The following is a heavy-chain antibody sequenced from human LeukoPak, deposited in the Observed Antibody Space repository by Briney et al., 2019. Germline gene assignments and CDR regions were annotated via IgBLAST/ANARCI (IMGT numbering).Heavy chain of an antibody. D-gene: IGHD4-23*01. CDR3: AKDRYGGNSGTFPDY. CDR2: ISSSSNSI. J-gene: IGHJ4*02. Sequence: PGGSLRLSCAASGFTFSSYNMNWVRQAPGKGLEWVSYISSSSNSIYYADSVKGRFTISRDNAKNSLYLQMHSLRAEDTAVYYCAKDRYGGNSGTFPDYWGQGTLVTVSS. CDR1: GFTFSSYN. V-gene: IGHV3-48*01.